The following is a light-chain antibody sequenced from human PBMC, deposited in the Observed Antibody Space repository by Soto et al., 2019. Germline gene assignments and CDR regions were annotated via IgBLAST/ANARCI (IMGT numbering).Light chain of an antibody. Sequence: DIQMTQFPSSLSASVGDRVTITCRASQDIDGYVAWYQQRPGKVPRLLIYDPSTLQPGVPSRFSGGGSGTDYTLTISSLQPEDVATYYCQNYYRAAFTFGPGTRVDMK. CDR3: QNYYRAAFT. V-gene: IGKV1-27*01. J-gene: IGKJ3*01. CDR2: DPS. CDR1: QDIDGY.